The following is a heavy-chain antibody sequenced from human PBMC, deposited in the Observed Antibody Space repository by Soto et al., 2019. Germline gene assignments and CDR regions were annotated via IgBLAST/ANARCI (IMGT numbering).Heavy chain of an antibody. CDR2: IYYSGST. J-gene: IGHJ6*02. D-gene: IGHD3-22*01. CDR3: ARDREDYYDSSGPKPGYYYYGMDV. Sequence: SETLSLTCTVSGGSISSGGYYWSWIRQHPGKGLEWIGYIYYSGSTYYNPSLKSRVTISVDTSKNQFSLKLSSVTAADTAVYYCARDREDYYDSSGPKPGYYYYGMDVWGQGTTVTVSS. CDR1: GGSISSGGYY. V-gene: IGHV4-31*03.